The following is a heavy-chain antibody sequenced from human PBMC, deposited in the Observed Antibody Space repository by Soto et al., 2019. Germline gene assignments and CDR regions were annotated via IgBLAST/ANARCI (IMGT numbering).Heavy chain of an antibody. CDR1: GFSLSTSAVG. D-gene: IGHD3-3*02. CDR3: GLLRVTSITDYLDY. CDR2: IYWDDAK. V-gene: IGHV2-5*02. J-gene: IGHJ4*02. Sequence: QITLKESGPTLVKPTQPLTLTCTFSGFSLSTSAVGVGWIRQPPGKALEWLAFIYWDDAKRYSPSLKSSLPITQETSKNHVLLPITIIDPVDTATYYCGLLRVTSITDYLDYWGQGTLVTVSS.